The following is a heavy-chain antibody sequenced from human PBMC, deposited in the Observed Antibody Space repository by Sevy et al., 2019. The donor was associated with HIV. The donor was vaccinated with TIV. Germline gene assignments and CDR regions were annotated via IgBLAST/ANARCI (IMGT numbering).Heavy chain of an antibody. V-gene: IGHV3-21*01. Sequence: GGSLRRSCAASGFTFSNYFMNWVRQAPGKGLEWVSSISSGSSYIFYADSLKGRFTISRDNAKNSLYLHMNSLRAEDTAVYYCARGDYYGSLYYFDYWGPGTLVTVSS. CDR3: ARGDYYGSLYYFDY. CDR2: ISSGSSYI. D-gene: IGHD3-10*01. J-gene: IGHJ4*02. CDR1: GFTFSNYF.